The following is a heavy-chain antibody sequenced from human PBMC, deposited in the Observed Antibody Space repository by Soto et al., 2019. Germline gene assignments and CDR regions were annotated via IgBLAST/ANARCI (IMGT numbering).Heavy chain of an antibody. J-gene: IGHJ5*02. CDR2: ISSSSSTI. D-gene: IGHD6-6*01. CDR3: AKDLGIAARPSGWFDP. CDR1: GFTFSSYS. V-gene: IGHV3-48*01. Sequence: GGSLRLSCAASGFTFSSYSMNWVRQAPGKGLEWVSYISSSSSTIYYADSVKGRFTISRDNAKNSLYLQMNSLRAEDTAVYYCAKDLGIAARPSGWFDPWGQGTLVTVSS.